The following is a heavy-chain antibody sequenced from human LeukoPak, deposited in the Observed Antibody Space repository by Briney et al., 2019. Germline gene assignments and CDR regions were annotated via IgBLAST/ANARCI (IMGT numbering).Heavy chain of an antibody. CDR3: ARPKTGFRVRAFDI. V-gene: IGHV4-30-2*01. J-gene: IGHJ3*02. CDR2: IYHSGST. CDR1: GGSISSGGYY. D-gene: IGHD7-27*01. Sequence: SQTLSLTCTVSGGSISSGGYYWSWIRQPPGKGLEWIGYIYHSGSTYYNPSLKSRVTISVDRSKNQFSLKLSSVTAADTAVYYCARPKTGFRVRAFDIWGQGTMVTVSS.